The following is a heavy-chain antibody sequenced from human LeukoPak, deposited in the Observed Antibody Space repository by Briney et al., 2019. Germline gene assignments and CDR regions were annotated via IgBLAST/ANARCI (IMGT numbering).Heavy chain of an antibody. V-gene: IGHV3-74*01. CDR3: AKSELSYYYYYVDV. J-gene: IGHJ6*03. D-gene: IGHD3-16*02. CDR1: GFTFSSYW. Sequence: GGSLRLSCAASGFTFSSYWMHWVRQAPGKGLVWVSRINSDGSTTSYADSVKGRFTISRDNAKNTLYLQMNSLRAEDTAVYYCAKSELSYYYYYVDVWGKGTTVTISS. CDR2: INSDGSTT.